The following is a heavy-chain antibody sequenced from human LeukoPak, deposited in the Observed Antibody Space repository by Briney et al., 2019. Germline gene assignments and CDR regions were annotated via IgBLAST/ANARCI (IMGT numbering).Heavy chain of an antibody. CDR3: ARGGAAFAESVY. V-gene: IGHV3-7*01. J-gene: IGHJ4*02. D-gene: IGHD3-3*01. CDR1: GFTLSSYW. Sequence: PGGSLRLSCVASGFTLSSYWMSWVRQAPGKGREGVANINGDGSTEAYVDSLKGRFTISRDNAKNSLYLQMNNLRVEDTAVYYCARGGAAFAESVYWGQGTLVTVSS. CDR2: INGDGSTE.